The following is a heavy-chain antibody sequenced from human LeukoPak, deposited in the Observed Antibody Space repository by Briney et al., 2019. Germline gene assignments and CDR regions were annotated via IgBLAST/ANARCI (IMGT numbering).Heavy chain of an antibody. CDR1: GFTFSSYW. Sequence: PGGSLRLSCAASGFTFSSYWMHWVRQAPGKGLVWVSRINSDGSSTSYADSVKGRFTISRDNAKNTLYLQKNSLRAEDTAVYYCARYCSSTSCYRTFDYWGQGTLVTVSS. D-gene: IGHD2-2*02. CDR3: ARYCSSTSCYRTFDY. V-gene: IGHV3-74*01. CDR2: INSDGSST. J-gene: IGHJ4*02.